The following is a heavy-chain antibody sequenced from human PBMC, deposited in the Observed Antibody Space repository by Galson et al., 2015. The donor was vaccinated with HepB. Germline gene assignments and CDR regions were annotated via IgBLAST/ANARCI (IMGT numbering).Heavy chain of an antibody. Sequence: SLRLSCAASGFTFSSDGMHWVRQAPGKGLEWVAVISYDGSNKYYADSVKGRFTISRDNSKNTLYLQMNSLRAEDTAVYYCVRGKLGVPGSKRGYFDYWGQGTLVTVSS. J-gene: IGHJ4*02. CDR3: VRGKLGVPGSKRGYFDY. D-gene: IGHD3-16*01. V-gene: IGHV3-30*03. CDR2: ISYDGSNK. CDR1: GFTFSSDG.